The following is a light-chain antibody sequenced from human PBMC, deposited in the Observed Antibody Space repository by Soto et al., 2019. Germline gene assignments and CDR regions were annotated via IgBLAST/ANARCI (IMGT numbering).Light chain of an antibody. J-gene: IGKJ1*01. V-gene: IGKV3-15*01. CDR2: GAS. CDR1: QGVSRK. Sequence: DRVMTQYPASLSVAPGERVSGSCRASQGVSRKLAWYQHKPGQAPRLLISGASTGATGIPARFSGGGSGTQLSLTISSLQSEDFAVYSCQQRRNWPPTFAQGTKVDIK. CDR3: QQRRNWPPT.